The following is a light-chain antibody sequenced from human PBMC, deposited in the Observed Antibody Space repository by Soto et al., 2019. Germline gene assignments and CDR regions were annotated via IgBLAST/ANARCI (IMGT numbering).Light chain of an antibody. J-gene: IGKJ1*01. CDR2: WAS. CDR3: QQYINAPQT. CDR1: QSVLYSPNNKNY. V-gene: IGKV4-1*01. Sequence: DIVMTQSPDSLAVSLGERATINCKSSQSVLYSPNNKNYLAWYQQKPGQPPKLRVYWASTRESGVPDRFSGRGSETDFTLTINSLQAEDVAVYYCQQYINAPQTFGQGTKVEIK.